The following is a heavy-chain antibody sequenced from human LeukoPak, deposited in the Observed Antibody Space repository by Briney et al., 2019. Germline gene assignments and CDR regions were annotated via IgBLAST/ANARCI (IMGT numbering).Heavy chain of an antibody. V-gene: IGHV1-18*01. J-gene: IGHJ4*02. CDR1: GYTFTSYD. D-gene: IGHD6-6*01. CDR3: ARGLSSSSRSVFDY. CDR2: ISAYNGKT. Sequence: ASVTVSCTASGYTFTSYDINRVRQATGQGLEWMGWISAYNGKTTHAQKLQGRVTMTTDTSTSTAYMELRSLRSDDTAVYYCARGLSSSSRSVFDYWGQGTLVTVSS.